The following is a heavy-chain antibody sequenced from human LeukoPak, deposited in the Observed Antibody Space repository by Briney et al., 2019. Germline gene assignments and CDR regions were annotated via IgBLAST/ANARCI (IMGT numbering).Heavy chain of an antibody. CDR1: GGTFSSYA. Sequence: SVKVSCKASGGTFSSYAISWVRQAPGQGLEWMGGIIPIFGTANYAQKFQGRVTITTDEYTSTAYMGLSSLRSEDTAVYYCATARRFLEWLPDYWGQGNLVTVSS. CDR2: IIPIFGTA. J-gene: IGHJ4*02. D-gene: IGHD3-3*01. V-gene: IGHV1-69*05. CDR3: ATARRFLEWLPDY.